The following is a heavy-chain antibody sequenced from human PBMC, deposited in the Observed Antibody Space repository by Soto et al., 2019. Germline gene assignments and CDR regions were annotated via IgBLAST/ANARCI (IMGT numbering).Heavy chain of an antibody. CDR2: INPNSGT. V-gene: IGHV1-2*02. D-gene: IGHD6-25*01. CDR1: GYMFTGYY. CDR3: ATRHTSGRDAFHI. J-gene: IGHJ3*02. Sequence: ASVKVSCKASGYMFTGYYIHWVRQAPGQGLEWMGWINPNSGTNYAQNFQGRVIMTRDTSISTAYMELSGLRFDDTAVYYCATRHTSGRDAFHIWGQGTMVTVSS.